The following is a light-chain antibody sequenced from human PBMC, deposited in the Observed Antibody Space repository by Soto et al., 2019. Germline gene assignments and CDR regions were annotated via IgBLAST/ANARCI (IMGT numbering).Light chain of an antibody. V-gene: IGKV1-5*03. J-gene: IGKJ1*01. CDR3: QQYNSYRWT. CDR2: KAS. CDR1: QSSSW. Sequence: DIQMTQSPSTLSASVGDRVTITCRASQSSSWLAWYQQKPGKAPKLLIYKASSLESGVPSRFSGSGSGTEFTLTISSLQPDDFATYYCQQYNSYRWTFGQGTKVEIK.